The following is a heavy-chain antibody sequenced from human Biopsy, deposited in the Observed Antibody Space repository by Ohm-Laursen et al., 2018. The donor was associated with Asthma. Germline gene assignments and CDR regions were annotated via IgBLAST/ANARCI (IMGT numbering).Heavy chain of an antibody. V-gene: IGHV3-33*01. J-gene: IGHJ4*02. CDR2: IWYDGSNK. D-gene: IGHD3-22*01. Sequence: SLRLSCAASGFTFSSYGMHWVRQAPGKGLEWVAVIWYDGSNKYYADSVKGRFTISRDNSKNTLYLQMNSLRAEDTAVYYCARDPAGYYYFDYWGQGTLVNVSS. CDR3: ARDPAGYYYFDY. CDR1: GFTFSSYG.